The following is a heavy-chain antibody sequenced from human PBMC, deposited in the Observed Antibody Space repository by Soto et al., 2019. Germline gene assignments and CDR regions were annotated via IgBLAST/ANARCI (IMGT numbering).Heavy chain of an antibody. CDR3: ARSFGVIIRTIYYYYGMDV. Sequence: PSETLSLTCAVSGGSISSSNWWSWVRQPPGKGLEWIGEIYQSGSTNYNPSLKSRVTISVDKSKNQFSLKLSSVTAADTAVYYCARSFGVIIRTIYYYYGMDVWGQGTTVTVSS. CDR2: IYQSGST. V-gene: IGHV4-4*02. D-gene: IGHD3-3*01. J-gene: IGHJ6*01. CDR1: GGSISSSNW.